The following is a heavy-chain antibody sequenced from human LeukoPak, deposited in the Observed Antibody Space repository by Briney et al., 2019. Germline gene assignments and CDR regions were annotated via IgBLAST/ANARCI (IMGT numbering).Heavy chain of an antibody. CDR2: ISYDGKNI. D-gene: IGHD5-12*01. J-gene: IGHJ4*02. Sequence: SGGSLRPSCAASGFSFSNYGFHWVRQAPGKGLDWVSAISYDGKNIHYADSVKGRFTISRDNSRNTVYLQMNSLRVEDTAVYYCAKTYSRESGYDFFFHYWGQGTRVTVSS. V-gene: IGHV3-33*06. CDR1: GFSFSNYG. CDR3: AKTYSRESGYDFFFHY.